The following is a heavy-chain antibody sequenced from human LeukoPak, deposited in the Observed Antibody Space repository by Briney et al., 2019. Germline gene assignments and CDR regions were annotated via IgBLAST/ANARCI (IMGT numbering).Heavy chain of an antibody. CDR1: GFTFSSYA. CDR2: SSGSGGST. Sequence: PGGSLGLPCAASGFTFSSYAMSWIRQAPGKGLEWVSASSGSGGSTYYADSVKGRFTISRDNSKNTLYLQMNNLIAEDTAVYYCAKTGGRGDLLSAFDYWGQGTLVTVSS. CDR3: AKTGGRGDLLSAFDY. D-gene: IGHD2-21*02. V-gene: IGHV3-23*01. J-gene: IGHJ4*02.